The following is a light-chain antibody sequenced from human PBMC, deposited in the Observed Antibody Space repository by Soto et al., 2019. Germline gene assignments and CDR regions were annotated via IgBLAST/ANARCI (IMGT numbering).Light chain of an antibody. CDR1: QSISSW. J-gene: IGKJ1*01. CDR2: DAS. CDR3: QQYNSYSWK. Sequence: DIQMTQSPSTLSASVVDIVTITCRASQSISSWLAWYQQKPGKAPKLLIYDASSLESGVPSRFSGSGSGTEFTLTISSLQPDDFATYYCQQYNSYSWKCGQGTKGDIK. V-gene: IGKV1-5*01.